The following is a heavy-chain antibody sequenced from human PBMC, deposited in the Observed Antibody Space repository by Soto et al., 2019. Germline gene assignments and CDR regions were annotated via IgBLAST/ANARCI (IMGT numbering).Heavy chain of an antibody. CDR2: ISYDGSNK. Sequence: PGGSLRLSCAASGFTFSSYGMHWVRQAPGKGLEWVAVISYDGSNKYYADSVKGRFTISRDNSKNTLYLQMNSLRAEDTAVYYCARDRQWELGNYYYGMGVWGQGTTVTVSS. V-gene: IGHV3-30*03. CDR3: ARDRQWELGNYYYGMGV. J-gene: IGHJ6*02. CDR1: GFTFSSYG. D-gene: IGHD1-26*01.